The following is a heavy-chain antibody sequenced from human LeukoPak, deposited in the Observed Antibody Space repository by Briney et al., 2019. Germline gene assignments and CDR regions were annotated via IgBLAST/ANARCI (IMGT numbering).Heavy chain of an antibody. J-gene: IGHJ4*02. CDR3: AKERRRVDTAMVRSYYFEN. D-gene: IGHD5-18*01. CDR2: ITGNGATT. CDR1: GFTFSSSA. Sequence: RGCLRLSCAASGFTFSSSAMSWVRQTPGKGLEWVSSITGNGATTYYSDSVKGRFTISRDNSKNTLSLQMNSLRAEDTAVYFCAKERRRVDTAMVRSYYFENWGQGTLVTVSS. V-gene: IGHV3-23*01.